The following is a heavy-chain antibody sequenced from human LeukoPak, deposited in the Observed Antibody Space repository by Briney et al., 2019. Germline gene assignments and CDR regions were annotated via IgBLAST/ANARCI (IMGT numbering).Heavy chain of an antibody. CDR2: ISAYNGNT. Sequence: ASVKVSCKASGYTFTSYGISWVRQAPGQGLEWMGWISAYNGNTNYAQKLQGRVTMTTDTSTSTAYMELRSLRSDDTAVYYWARGGCVWRGGVDYSGNFDAFDIWGQGTMVTVSS. J-gene: IGHJ3*02. CDR3: ARGGCVWRGGVDYSGNFDAFDI. V-gene: IGHV1-18*01. CDR1: GYTFTSYG. D-gene: IGHD4-11*01.